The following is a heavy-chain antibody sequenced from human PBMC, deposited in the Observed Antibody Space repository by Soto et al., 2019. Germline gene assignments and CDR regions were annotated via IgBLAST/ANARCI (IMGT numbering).Heavy chain of an antibody. CDR1: GGSISSYY. CDR3: ARRYGSDIDY. CDR2: IYYSGST. Sequence: PSETLSLTCTVSGGSISSYYWSWIRQPPGKGLEWIGYIYYSGSTNYNPSLKSRVTISVDTSKNQFSLKLSSVTAADTAVYYCARRYGSDIDYWGPGTLVNVAS. V-gene: IGHV4-59*08. D-gene: IGHD1-26*01. J-gene: IGHJ4*02.